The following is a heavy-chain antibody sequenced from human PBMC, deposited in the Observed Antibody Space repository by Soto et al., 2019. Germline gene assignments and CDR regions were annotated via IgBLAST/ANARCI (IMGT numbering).Heavy chain of an antibody. CDR2: ISSSSSTI. V-gene: IGHV3-48*02. D-gene: IGHD3-3*01. J-gene: IGHJ5*02. CDR3: ARVIWSGHLTSDL. Sequence: EVQVVESGGGLVQPGGSLRLSCAASGFTFSSNSMNWVRQAPGKGLEWISYISSSSSTIYADSVKGRFTISRDNAKNSLYLQMNSLGDEDTAVYYCARVIWSGHLTSDLWGQRTLVTVSS. CDR1: GFTFSSNS.